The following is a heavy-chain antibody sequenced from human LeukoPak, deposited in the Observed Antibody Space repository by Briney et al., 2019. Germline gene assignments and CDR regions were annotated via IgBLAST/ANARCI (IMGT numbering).Heavy chain of an antibody. J-gene: IGHJ3*02. CDR1: GFTFDDYA. CDR2: ISWNSGSI. V-gene: IGHV3-9*01. D-gene: IGHD3-10*01. CDR3: SGSPAGAFDI. Sequence: PGGSLRLSCAASGFTFDDYAMHWVRQAPGKGLEWVSGISWNSGSIGYADSVKGRFTISRDNAKNSLYLQMNSLRTEDTALYYCSGSPAGAFDIWGQGTMVTVSS.